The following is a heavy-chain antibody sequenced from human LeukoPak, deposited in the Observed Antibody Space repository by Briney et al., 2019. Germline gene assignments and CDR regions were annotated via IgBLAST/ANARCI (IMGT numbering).Heavy chain of an antibody. CDR3: GGGGWYYFHY. CDR1: EFSVSSNY. J-gene: IGHJ4*02. V-gene: IGHV3-53*01. D-gene: IGHD2-15*01. CDR2: TYAGGST. Sequence: PGGSLRLSCAASEFSVSSNYMSWVRQAPGKGLEWVSVTYAGGSTYYADSVKGRLTISRDNSKNTLYLEMNSLRAEDTAVYYCGGGGWYYFHYRGQGTLVTVSS.